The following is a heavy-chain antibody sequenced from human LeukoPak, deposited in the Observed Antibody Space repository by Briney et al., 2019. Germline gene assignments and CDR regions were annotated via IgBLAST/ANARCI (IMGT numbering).Heavy chain of an antibody. Sequence: GGSLRLSCAASGLTFSTYGMHWVRQAPGKGLEWVAFIRYDGSNKYYADSVKGRFTISRDNSKNTLYLQMNSLRAEDTAVYYCAAMVNHYFDYWGQGTLVTVSS. CDR1: GLTFSTYG. J-gene: IGHJ4*02. V-gene: IGHV3-30*02. D-gene: IGHD5-18*01. CDR2: IRYDGSNK. CDR3: AAMVNHYFDY.